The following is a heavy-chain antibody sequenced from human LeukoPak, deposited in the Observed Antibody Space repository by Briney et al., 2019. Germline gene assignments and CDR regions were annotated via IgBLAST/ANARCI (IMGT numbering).Heavy chain of an antibody. Sequence: ASVKVSCKTSGHTLTELSIHWVRQAPGKGLEWMGGIDPDKGETIYAQRLQGRVTMTEDTSTDTAYMELSSLRSEDTAVYFCTIYSTSYYDNSGTYKAYYYMDVWGKGTTVTVSS. J-gene: IGHJ6*03. CDR1: GHTLTELS. CDR2: IDPDKGET. CDR3: TIYSTSYYDNSGTYKAYYYMDV. D-gene: IGHD3-22*01. V-gene: IGHV1-24*01.